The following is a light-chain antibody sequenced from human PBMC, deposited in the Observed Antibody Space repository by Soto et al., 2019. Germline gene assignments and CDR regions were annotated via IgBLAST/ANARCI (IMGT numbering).Light chain of an antibody. CDR1: QSISNW. V-gene: IGKV1-12*01. CDR3: QQSSSFPLT. Sequence: DIQMTQSPSTLSASVGDRVTITCRASQSISNWLAWYQQKPGKAPKLLIYATSNLQGGVPSRFSGSGSGTDFTLTIGSLQPEDSATYYCQQSSSFPLTFGPGTKVDIK. J-gene: IGKJ3*01. CDR2: ATS.